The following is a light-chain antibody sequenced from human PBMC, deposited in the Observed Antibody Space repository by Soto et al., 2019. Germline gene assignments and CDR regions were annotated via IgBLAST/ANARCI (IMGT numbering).Light chain of an antibody. CDR2: DVS. V-gene: IGKV1-12*01. Sequence: DNQLTQSPSSISASVGDRVTITCRASQAVNSWLAWFRQKPGMAPKLVIYDVSSLQSGVPSRFSGSGSGTEFTLTISSLQPEDFATYYCQQSNNHPISFGQGTRLEI. CDR1: QAVNSW. CDR3: QQSNNHPIS. J-gene: IGKJ5*01.